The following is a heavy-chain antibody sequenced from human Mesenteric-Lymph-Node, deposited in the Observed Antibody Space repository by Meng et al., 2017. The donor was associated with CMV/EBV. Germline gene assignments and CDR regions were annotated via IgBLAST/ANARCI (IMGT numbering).Heavy chain of an antibody. J-gene: IGHJ5*02. D-gene: IGHD3-10*01. CDR3: ARDGMVRGGKKNWFDP. V-gene: IGHV1-18*01. CDR1: GGTFSSYA. CDR2: ISAYNGNT. Sequence: ASVKVSCKASGGTFSSYAISWVRQAPGQGLEWMGWISAYNGNTNYAQKLQGRVTMTTDTSTSTAYMELRSLRSDDTAVYYCARDGMVRGGKKNWFDPWGQGTLVTVSS.